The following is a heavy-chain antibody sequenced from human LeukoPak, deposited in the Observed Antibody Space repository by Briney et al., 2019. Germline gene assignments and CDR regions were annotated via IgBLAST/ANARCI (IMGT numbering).Heavy chain of an antibody. D-gene: IGHD3-9*01. CDR2: ISSSGKTI. Sequence: PGGSLRLSCAASGFTFSSFEMNWVRQAPGKGLEWVSYISSSGKTIYYADSVKGRFTISRDNAESSLSLQMNSLRAEDTALYYCARGLRYFDWLPGYWGQGTLVTVSS. CDR3: ARGLRYFDWLPGY. V-gene: IGHV3-48*03. J-gene: IGHJ4*02. CDR1: GFTFSSFE.